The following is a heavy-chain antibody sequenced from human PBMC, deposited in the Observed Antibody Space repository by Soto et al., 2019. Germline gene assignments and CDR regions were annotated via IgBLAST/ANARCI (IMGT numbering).Heavy chain of an antibody. V-gene: IGHV4-39*01. J-gene: IGHJ5*02. CDR2: IYYSGTT. CDR1: GGSISSSSYY. Sequence: SETLSLTCTVSGGSISSSSYYWDWIRQPPGKGLEWIGYIYYSGTTSYNPSLKSRITISVDSSKIHFSLKLTSVTAADTAVYYCARHTGQLSPFDTWGLGTLVTSPQ. CDR3: ARHTGQLSPFDT. D-gene: IGHD2-2*01.